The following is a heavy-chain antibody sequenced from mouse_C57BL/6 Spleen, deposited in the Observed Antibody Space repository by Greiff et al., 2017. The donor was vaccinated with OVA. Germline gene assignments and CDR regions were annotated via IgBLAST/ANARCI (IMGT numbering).Heavy chain of an antibody. CDR1: GYTFTSYT. J-gene: IGHJ4*01. V-gene: IGHV1-4*01. Sequence: VQRVESGAELARPGASVTMSCKASGYTFTSYTMHWVKQRPGQGLEWIGYINPSSGYTKYNQKFKDKATLTADKSSSTAYMQLSSLTSEDSAVYYCARDDAMDYWGKGTSVTVSS. CDR3: ARDDAMDY. CDR2: INPSSGYT.